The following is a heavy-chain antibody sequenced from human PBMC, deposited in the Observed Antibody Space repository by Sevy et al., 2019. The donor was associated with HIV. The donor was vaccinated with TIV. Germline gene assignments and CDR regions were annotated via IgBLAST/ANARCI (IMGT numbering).Heavy chain of an antibody. CDR1: GFTFDDYA. J-gene: IGHJ4*02. V-gene: IGHV3-43D*03. CDR2: ISWDGGST. CDR3: AKEAGQDYYDSSGYYPSGYFDY. Sequence: GGSLRLSCAASGFTFDDYAMHWVRQAPGKGLEWVSLISWDGGSTYYADSVKGRFTISRDNSKNSLYLQMNSLRAEDTALYYCAKEAGQDYYDSSGYYPSGYFDYWCQGTLVTVSS. D-gene: IGHD3-22*01.